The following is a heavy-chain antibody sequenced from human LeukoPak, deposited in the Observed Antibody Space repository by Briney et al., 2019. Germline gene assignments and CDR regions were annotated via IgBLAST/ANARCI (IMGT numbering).Heavy chain of an antibody. D-gene: IGHD6-19*01. Sequence: NPSETLSLTCAVYGGSFSGYYWSWIRQPPGKGLEWIGEINHSGSTNYNPSLKSRVTISVDTSKNQFSLKLSSVTAADTAVYYCARGSYPRRYLAVAGTGEYFQHWGQGTLVTVSS. V-gene: IGHV4-34*01. CDR3: ARGSYPRRYLAVAGTGEYFQH. CDR2: INHSGST. CDR1: GGSFSGYY. J-gene: IGHJ1*01.